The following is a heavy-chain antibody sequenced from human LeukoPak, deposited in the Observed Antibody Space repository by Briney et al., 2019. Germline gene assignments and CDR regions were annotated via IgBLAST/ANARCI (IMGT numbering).Heavy chain of an antibody. Sequence: ASVKVSCKASGYTFTRYYMHWVRQAPGQGLGWMGWINPNSGGTNYAQKFQGRVTMTRDTSISTAYMELSRLRSDDTAVYYCARSGSGYYFIDYWGQGTLVTVSS. J-gene: IGHJ4*02. CDR3: ARSGSGYYFIDY. V-gene: IGHV1-2*02. D-gene: IGHD3-22*01. CDR2: INPNSGGT. CDR1: GYTFTRYY.